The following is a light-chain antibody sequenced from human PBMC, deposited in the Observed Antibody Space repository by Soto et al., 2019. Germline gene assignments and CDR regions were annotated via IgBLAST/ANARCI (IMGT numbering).Light chain of an antibody. V-gene: IGKV3D-15*01. CDR2: GAS. Sequence: EIVLTQSPGTLSLSPGERATLSCRASQSVSNNYLAWYQQKPGQAPRLLIYGASNRATGIPDRFSGSGSGTEFTLTISSLQSEDFAVYYCQQYNVWPGWTFGQGTKVDIK. CDR3: QQYNVWPGWT. CDR1: QSVSNN. J-gene: IGKJ1*01.